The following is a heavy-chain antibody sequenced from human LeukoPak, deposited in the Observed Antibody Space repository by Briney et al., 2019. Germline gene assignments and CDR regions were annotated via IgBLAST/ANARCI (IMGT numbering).Heavy chain of an antibody. V-gene: IGHV1-69*06. CDR1: GGTFSSYA. J-gene: IGHJ4*02. D-gene: IGHD5-18*01. Sequence: GASVKVSCKASGGTFSSYAISWVRQAPGQGLEWMGGIIPIFGTANYAQKFQGRAMITADKSTSTAYMELSSLRSEDTAVYYCARGSELWSPHYFDYWGQGTLVTVSS. CDR3: ARGSELWSPHYFDY. CDR2: IIPIFGTA.